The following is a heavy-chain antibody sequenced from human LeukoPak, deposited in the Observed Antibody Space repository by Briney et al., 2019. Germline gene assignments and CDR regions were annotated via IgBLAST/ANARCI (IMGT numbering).Heavy chain of an antibody. Sequence: SETLSLTCTVSGGSISSYYWSWIRQPPEKGREWIGYIYYSGSTNYNPSLKSRVTISVDTSKNQFSLKLSSVTAADTAVYYCARDRSTDYFDYWGQGTLVTVSS. CDR2: IYYSGST. V-gene: IGHV4-59*01. J-gene: IGHJ4*02. CDR3: ARDRSTDYFDY. D-gene: IGHD2-21*02. CDR1: GGSISSYY.